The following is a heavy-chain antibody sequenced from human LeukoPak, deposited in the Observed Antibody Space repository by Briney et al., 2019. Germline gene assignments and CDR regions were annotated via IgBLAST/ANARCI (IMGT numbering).Heavy chain of an antibody. CDR1: GGSFSGYY. J-gene: IGHJ4*02. Sequence: PSETLSLTCAVYGGSFSGYYWSWIRQPPGKGLEWIGEINHSGSTNYNPSLKSRVTISVDKSKNQFSLKLSSVTAADTAVYYCARDITGSFDYWGQGNLVTVSS. CDR2: INHSGST. CDR3: ARDITGSFDY. V-gene: IGHV4-34*01. D-gene: IGHD1-14*01.